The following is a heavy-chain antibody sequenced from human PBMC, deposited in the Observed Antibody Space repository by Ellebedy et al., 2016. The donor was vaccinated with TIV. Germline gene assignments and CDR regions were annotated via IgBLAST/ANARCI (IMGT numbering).Heavy chain of an antibody. CDR1: GGSISGYY. J-gene: IGHJ6*02. CDR3: ARDYYYYGMDV. Sequence: MPSETLSLTCTVSGGSISGYYWSWIRQPPGKGLEWIGEINHSGSTNYNPSLKSRVTISVDTSKNQFSLKLSSVTAADTAVYYCARDYYYYGMDVWGQGTTVTVSS. CDR2: INHSGST. V-gene: IGHV4-34*01.